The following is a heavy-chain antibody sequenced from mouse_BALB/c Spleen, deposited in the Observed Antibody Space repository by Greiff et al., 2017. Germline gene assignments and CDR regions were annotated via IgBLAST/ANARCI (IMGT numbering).Heavy chain of an antibody. CDR2: IWAGGST. J-gene: IGHJ3*01. Sequence: VQLQQSGPGLVAPSQSLSITCTVSGFSLTSYGVHWVRQPPGKGLEWLGVIWAGGSTNYNSALMSRLSISKDNSKSQVFLKMNSLQTDDTAMYYCARVGETYYGNPFAYWGQGTLVTVSA. CDR1: GFSLTSYG. D-gene: IGHD2-10*01. CDR3: ARVGETYYGNPFAY. V-gene: IGHV2-9*02.